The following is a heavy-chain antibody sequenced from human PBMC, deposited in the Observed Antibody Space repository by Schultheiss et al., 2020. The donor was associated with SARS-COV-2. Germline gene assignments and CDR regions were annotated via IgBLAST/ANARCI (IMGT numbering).Heavy chain of an antibody. V-gene: IGHV3-23*01. CDR2: ISGSGGST. Sequence: GGSLRLSCAASGFTFSSYGMHWVRQAPGKGLEWVSAISGSGGSTYYADSVKGRFTISRDNSKNTLYLQMNSLRAEDTAVYYCAKDFSDRSFVVRYFDYWGQGTLVTVSS. CDR1: GFTFSSYG. D-gene: IGHD2-2*01. J-gene: IGHJ4*02. CDR3: AKDFSDRSFVVRYFDY.